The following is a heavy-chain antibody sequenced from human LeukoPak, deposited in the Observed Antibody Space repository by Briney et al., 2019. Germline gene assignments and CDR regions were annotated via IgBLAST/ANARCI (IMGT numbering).Heavy chain of an antibody. CDR2: ISAYNGNT. V-gene: IGHV1-18*01. CDR3: ARVGYYGSGSPTVDY. Sequence: ASVKVSCKASGYTFTSYGISWVRQAPGQGLEWMGWISAYNGNTNYAQKLQGRVTVTTDPSTSTAYMELRSLRSDDTAVYYCARVGYYGSGSPTVDYWGQGTLVTVSS. D-gene: IGHD3-10*01. J-gene: IGHJ4*02. CDR1: GYTFTSYG.